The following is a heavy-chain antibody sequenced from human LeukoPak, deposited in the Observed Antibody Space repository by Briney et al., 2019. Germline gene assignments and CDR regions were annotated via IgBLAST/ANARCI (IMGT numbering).Heavy chain of an antibody. D-gene: IGHD3-10*01. CDR1: GGSISSSNW. J-gene: IGHJ5*02. Sequence: SGTLSLTCAVSGGSISSSNWWSWLRQPPGKGLEWIGEIYHSGSTNYNPSLKSRVTISVDKSKNQFSLKLSSVTAADTAVYYCARSMVRGVIAYNWFDPWGQGTLVTVSS. CDR3: ARSMVRGVIAYNWFDP. V-gene: IGHV4-4*02. CDR2: IYHSGST.